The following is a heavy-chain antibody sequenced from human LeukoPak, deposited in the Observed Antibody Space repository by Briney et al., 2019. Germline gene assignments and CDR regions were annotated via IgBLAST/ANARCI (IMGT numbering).Heavy chain of an antibody. J-gene: IGHJ4*02. CDR1: GYTFTGYY. CDR2: INPNSGGT. Sequence: ASVKVSCKASGYTFTGYYMHWVRQAPGQGLEWMGRINPNSGGTNYAQKFQGRVTMTRDASISTAYMELSRLRSDDTAVYCCARSVAGKGGVFDYWGQGTLVTVSS. D-gene: IGHD6-19*01. V-gene: IGHV1-2*06. CDR3: ARSVAGKGGVFDY.